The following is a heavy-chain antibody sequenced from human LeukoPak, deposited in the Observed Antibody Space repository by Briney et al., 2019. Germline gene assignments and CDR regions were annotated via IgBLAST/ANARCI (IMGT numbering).Heavy chain of an antibody. Sequence: PSETLSLTCTVSGGSISSYYWSWIRQPPGRGLEYIGHVYYSGNTDYNPSLKGRVTMSVDTSKNQFSLRLNSVTAADTAVYYCARWYCSTTTCYYLDHWGQGTLVTVSS. CDR1: GGSISSYY. J-gene: IGHJ4*02. V-gene: IGHV4-59*01. CDR3: ARWYCSTTTCYYLDH. D-gene: IGHD2-2*01. CDR2: VYYSGNT.